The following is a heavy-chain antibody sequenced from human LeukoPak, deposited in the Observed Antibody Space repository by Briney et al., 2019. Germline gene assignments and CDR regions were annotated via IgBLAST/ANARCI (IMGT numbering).Heavy chain of an antibody. CDR3: AKVDCSRTSCYAGNYYYGMDV. D-gene: IGHD2-2*01. V-gene: IGHV3-48*01. CDR2: IARDSDII. Sequence: GGSLRLSCAASGFTFKSYDMNWVRQAPGKGLEWVSYIARDSDIIHYADSVKGRFTISRDNAENSLDLQMNSLRVEDTAVHYCAKVDCSRTSCYAGNYYYGMDVWGQGTTVTVSS. J-gene: IGHJ6*02. CDR1: GFTFKSYD.